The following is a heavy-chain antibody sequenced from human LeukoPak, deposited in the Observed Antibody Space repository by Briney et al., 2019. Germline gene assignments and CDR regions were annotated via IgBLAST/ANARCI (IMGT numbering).Heavy chain of an antibody. CDR3: ARVYSGYAVYFDY. V-gene: IGHV1-2*02. Sequence: GASVKVSCKASGYTFTGYYMHWVRQAPGQGLEWMGWINPNSGGTNYAQKFQGRVTMTRDTSISTAYMELSRLRSDDTAVYYCARVYSGYAVYFDYWGQGTLVTVSS. CDR2: INPNSGGT. J-gene: IGHJ4*02. CDR1: GYTFTGYY. D-gene: IGHD5-12*01.